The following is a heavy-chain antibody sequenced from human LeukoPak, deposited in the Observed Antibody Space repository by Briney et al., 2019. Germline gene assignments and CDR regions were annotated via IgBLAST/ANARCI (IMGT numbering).Heavy chain of an antibody. D-gene: IGHD3-22*01. CDR1: GLSFNDYA. Sequence: GGSLSLSCAASGLSFNDYAMHWVRRAPGKGLEWVSLISGDGCSIYYVDSGKVRFTIDTDNSKNSLYLLMYSLRPEDSALYHCAKGFSPYYYDSSGYSVGRSFDAFDFWGQGTMVTVSS. J-gene: IGHJ3*01. CDR2: ISGDGCSI. CDR3: AKGFSPYYYDSSGYSVGRSFDAFDF. V-gene: IGHV3-43*02.